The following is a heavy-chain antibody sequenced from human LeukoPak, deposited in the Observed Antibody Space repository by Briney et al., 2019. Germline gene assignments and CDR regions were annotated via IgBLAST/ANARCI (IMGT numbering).Heavy chain of an antibody. CDR3: ARLPYYYDSSGYLN. CDR1: GGSISSGGYY. V-gene: IGHV4-31*03. Sequence: SETLSLTCTVSGGSISSGGYYWSWIRQHPGQGLEWIGYIYYSGSTYYNPSLKSRVTISVDTSKNQFSLKLSSVTAADTAVYYCARLPYYYDSSGYLNWGQGTLVTVSS. D-gene: IGHD3-22*01. CDR2: IYYSGST. J-gene: IGHJ4*02.